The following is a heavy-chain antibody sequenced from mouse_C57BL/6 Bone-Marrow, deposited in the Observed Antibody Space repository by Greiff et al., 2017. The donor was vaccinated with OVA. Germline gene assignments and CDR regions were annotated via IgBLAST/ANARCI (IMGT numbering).Heavy chain of an antibody. D-gene: IGHD1-3*01. CDR2: INPGSGGT. V-gene: IGHV1-54*01. CDR3: ARSMGSSWYFDV. J-gene: IGHJ1*03. CDR1: GYAFTNYL. Sequence: VQLQQSGAELVRPGTSVKVSCKASGYAFTNYLIEWVKQRPGQGLEWIGVINPGSGGTNYNEKFKGKATLTADKSSSTAYMQLSSLTSEDSAVYFCARSMGSSWYFDVWGTGTTVTVSS.